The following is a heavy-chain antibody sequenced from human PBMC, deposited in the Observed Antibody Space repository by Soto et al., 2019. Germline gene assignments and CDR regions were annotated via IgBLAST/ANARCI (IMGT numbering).Heavy chain of an antibody. D-gene: IGHD3-9*01. CDR3: ARINDILTGFDY. CDR1: GFSLSNARMG. CDR2: IFSNDEK. J-gene: IGHJ4*02. Sequence: QVTLKESGPVLVKPTETLTLTCTVSGFSLSNARMGVSWIRQPPGKALEWLAHIFSNDEKSYSTSLKSRLPISKDTSKSQVVLTMTNMDPVDTATYYCARINDILTGFDYWGQGTLVTVSS. V-gene: IGHV2-26*01.